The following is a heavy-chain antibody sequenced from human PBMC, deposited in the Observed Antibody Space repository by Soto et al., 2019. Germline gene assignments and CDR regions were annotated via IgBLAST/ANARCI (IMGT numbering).Heavy chain of an antibody. CDR2: IYSGGST. D-gene: IGHD1-26*01. J-gene: IGHJ5*02. CDR3: ARMGDGSLGWFDP. V-gene: IGHV3-53*01. Sequence: GGSLRLSXAASGFTVSGNYMSWVRQAPGKGLEWVSVIYSGGSTYYADSVKGRFTISRDNSKNTLYLQMNSLRAEDTAVYYCARMGDGSLGWFDPWGQGTLVTVSS. CDR1: GFTVSGNY.